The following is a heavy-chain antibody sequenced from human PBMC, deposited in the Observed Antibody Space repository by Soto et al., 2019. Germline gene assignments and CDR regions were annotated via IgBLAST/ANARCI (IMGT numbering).Heavy chain of an antibody. J-gene: IGHJ6*02. V-gene: IGHV5-51*01. CDR2: IYPGDSDT. CDR3: ATAYGGNSGNCYYYGMDV. Sequence: PGESLKISCKGSGYSFTSYWIGWVRQMPGKGLEWMGIIYPGDSDTRYSPSFQGQVTISADKSISTAYLPWSSLKASDTAMYCCATAYGGNSGNCYYYGMDVWGQGTTVTVSS. CDR1: GYSFTSYW. D-gene: IGHD4-17*01.